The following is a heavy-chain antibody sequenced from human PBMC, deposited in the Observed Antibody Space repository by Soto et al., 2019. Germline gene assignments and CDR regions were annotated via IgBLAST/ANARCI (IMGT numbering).Heavy chain of an antibody. CDR1: GGSISSSSYY. CDR3: ARQGHYDFWSGYYTSYGMDV. V-gene: IGHV4-39*01. J-gene: IGHJ6*02. CDR2: IYYSGST. Sequence: SETLSLTCTVSGGSISSSSYYWGWIRQPPGKGLERIGSIYYSGSTYYNPSLKSRVTITVDTSKNQFSLKLSSVTAADTAVCYCARQGHYDFWSGYYTSYGMDVWGQGTTVPVSS. D-gene: IGHD3-3*01.